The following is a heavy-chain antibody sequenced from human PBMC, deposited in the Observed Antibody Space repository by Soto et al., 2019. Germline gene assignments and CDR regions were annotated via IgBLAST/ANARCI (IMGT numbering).Heavy chain of an antibody. V-gene: IGHV1-2*06. D-gene: IGHD3-10*01. J-gene: IGHJ4*02. CDR1: GYFFTSHY. CDR2: INPNNGDT. CDR3: AREITYGGGSFSLGL. Sequence: ASVKVSCKTSGYFFTSHYIHWVRLAPGRGLEWMGRINPNNGDTNSPQKFQGRVTMTSDTSISTAYMEMSGLRSDDTALYYCAREITYGGGSFSLGLWGQGTLVTVSS.